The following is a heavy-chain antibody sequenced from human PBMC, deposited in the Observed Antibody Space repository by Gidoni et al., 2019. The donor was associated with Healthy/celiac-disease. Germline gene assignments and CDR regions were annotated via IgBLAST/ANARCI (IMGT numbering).Heavy chain of an antibody. Sequence: QVTLQESGPVLVKPTETLTLTCTVSGFSLSTARMGVSWIRQPPGKALEWLAHIFSNDEKSYSTSLKSRLTISKDTSKSQVVLTMTNMDPVDTATYYCARIIVVVPAAMNLAFDIWGQGTMVTVSS. CDR3: ARIIVVVPAAMNLAFDI. V-gene: IGHV2-26*01. CDR2: IFSNDEK. J-gene: IGHJ3*02. D-gene: IGHD2-2*01. CDR1: GFSLSTARMG.